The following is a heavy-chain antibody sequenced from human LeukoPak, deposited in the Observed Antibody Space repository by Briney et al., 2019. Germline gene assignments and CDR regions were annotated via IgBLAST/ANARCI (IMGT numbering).Heavy chain of an antibody. Sequence: PGGSLRLSCAASGFTFSSYGMHWVRQAPGKGLEWVAVISYDGSNKYYADSVKGRFTISRDNSKNTLYLQMNSLRAEDTAVYYCAKEAYGDYVRFYSMDVWGQGTMVTVSS. D-gene: IGHD4-17*01. CDR1: GFTFSSYG. J-gene: IGHJ6*02. CDR3: AKEAYGDYVRFYSMDV. V-gene: IGHV3-30*18. CDR2: ISYDGSNK.